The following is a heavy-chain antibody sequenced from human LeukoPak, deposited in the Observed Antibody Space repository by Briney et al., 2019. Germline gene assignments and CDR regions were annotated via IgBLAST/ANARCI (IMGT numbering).Heavy chain of an antibody. V-gene: IGHV1-3*01. J-gene: IGHJ5*02. CDR3: ARGTSMVRGVAAA. CDR2: INAGNGNT. CDR1: GYTFTSYA. Sequence: ASVKVSCKASGYTFTSYAMHWVRQAPGQRLEWMGWINAGNGNTKYSQKFQGRVTITRDTSASTAYMELSSLRSEDTAVYYCARGTSMVRGVAAAWGQGTLVTVSS. D-gene: IGHD3-10*01.